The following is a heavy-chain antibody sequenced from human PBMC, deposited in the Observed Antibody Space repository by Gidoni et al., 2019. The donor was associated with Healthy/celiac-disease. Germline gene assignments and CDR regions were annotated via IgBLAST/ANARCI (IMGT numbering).Heavy chain of an antibody. V-gene: IGHV3-33*01. Sequence: QVQLVESGGGVVQPGRSLRRSCAACGFTFSSYGMHCVRQAPGKGLGWVAVIWYEGSNKYYADSVKGRFTISRDNSKNTLYLQMNSLRAEDTAVYYCARDFHRVALGYGMDVWGQGTTVTVSS. CDR3: ARDFHRVALGYGMDV. D-gene: IGHD2-15*01. CDR1: GFTFSSYG. CDR2: IWYEGSNK. J-gene: IGHJ6*02.